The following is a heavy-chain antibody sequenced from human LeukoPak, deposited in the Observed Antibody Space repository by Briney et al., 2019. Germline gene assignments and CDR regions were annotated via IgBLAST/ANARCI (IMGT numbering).Heavy chain of an antibody. CDR3: AKDQDPHSYGSGSYAPFDY. D-gene: IGHD3-10*01. Sequence: GGSLRLSCAASGFNFNIYWMNWVRQAPGKGLEWVANIKQDGTERFFVDSVKGRFTISRDNSKNTLYLQINSLRADDTAVYYCAKDQDPHSYGSGSYAPFDYWGQGTLVIVSS. J-gene: IGHJ4*02. V-gene: IGHV3-7*03. CDR2: IKQDGTER. CDR1: GFNFNIYW.